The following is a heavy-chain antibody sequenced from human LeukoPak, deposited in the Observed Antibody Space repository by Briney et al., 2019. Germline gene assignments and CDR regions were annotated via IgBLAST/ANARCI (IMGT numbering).Heavy chain of an antibody. CDR3: ARDPMGYSGYDAD. CDR1: GFTFTSSA. V-gene: IGHV1-58*02. CDR2: IVVGSGNT. Sequence: GASVKVSCKASGFTFTSSAMQWVRQARGQRLEWIGWIVVGSGNTNYAQKFQERVTITRDMSTSTAYMELSSLRSEDTAVYYCARDPMGYSGYDADWGQGTLVTVSS. D-gene: IGHD5-12*01. J-gene: IGHJ4*02.